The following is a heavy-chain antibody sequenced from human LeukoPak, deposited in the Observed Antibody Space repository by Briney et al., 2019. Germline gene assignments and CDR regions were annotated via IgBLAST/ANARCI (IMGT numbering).Heavy chain of an antibody. CDR3: ATFLGYCSGGSCYLSGGPAYWFDP. J-gene: IGHJ5*02. CDR2: FDPEDGET. V-gene: IGHV1-24*01. D-gene: IGHD2-15*01. Sequence: ASVKVSCKVSGYTLTELSMHWVRQAPGKGLEWMGGFDPEDGETIYAQKFQGRVTMTEDTSTDTAYMELRSLRSEDTAVYYCATFLGYCSGGSCYLSGGPAYWFDPWGQGTLVTVSS. CDR1: GYTLTELS.